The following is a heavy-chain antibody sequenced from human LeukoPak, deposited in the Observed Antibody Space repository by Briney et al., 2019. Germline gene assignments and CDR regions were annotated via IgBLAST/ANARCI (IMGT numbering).Heavy chain of an antibody. D-gene: IGHD4-17*01. J-gene: IGHJ4*02. V-gene: IGHV3-66*04. CDR3: ARRRGGYGEGELDY. CDR2: IRSDGTT. Sequence: SGGSLRLSCAASGFIPSNKYMSWVRQAPGKGLEWGSTIRSDGTTDYAASVKDRFTICRADSKNTAYLQMDSLRVEDTAVYSCARRRGGYGEGELDYWGQGTLVTVSS. CDR1: GFIPSNKY.